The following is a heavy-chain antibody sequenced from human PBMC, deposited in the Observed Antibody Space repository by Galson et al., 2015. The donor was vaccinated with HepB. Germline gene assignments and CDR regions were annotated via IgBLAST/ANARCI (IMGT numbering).Heavy chain of an antibody. CDR2: IYPGDSDT. CDR3: ARYGSGSYYNEPEAPPFDY. Sequence: QSGAEVKKPGESLKISCKGSGYSFTSYWIGWVRQMPGKGLEWMGIIYPGDSDTRYSPSFQGQVTISADKSISTAYLQWSSLKASDTAMYYCARYGSGSYYNEPEAPPFDYWGQGTLVTVSS. V-gene: IGHV5-51*01. D-gene: IGHD3-10*01. CDR1: GYSFTSYW. J-gene: IGHJ4*02.